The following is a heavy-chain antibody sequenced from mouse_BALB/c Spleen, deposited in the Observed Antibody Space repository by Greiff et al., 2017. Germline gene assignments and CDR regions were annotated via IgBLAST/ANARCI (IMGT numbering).Heavy chain of an antibody. CDR1: GFNIKDTY. CDR2: IDPANGNT. J-gene: IGHJ2*01. D-gene: IGHD2-4*01. CDR3: ARLDDYDGFDY. V-gene: IGHV14-3*02. Sequence: EVKLMESGAELVKPGASVKLSCTASGFNIKDTYMHWVKQRPEQGLEWIGRIDPANGNTKYDPKFQGKATITADTSSNTAYLQLSSLTSEDTAVYYCARLDDYDGFDYWGQGTTLTVSS.